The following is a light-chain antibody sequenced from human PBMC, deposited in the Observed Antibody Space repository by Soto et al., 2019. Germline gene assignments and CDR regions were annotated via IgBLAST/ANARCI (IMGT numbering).Light chain of an antibody. Sequence: VITQSPTTLSVSPGERATLSCRASHSVGSNLAWYQQNPGQAPRLLIYGASTRATGVPARFSGSGSATKFTLTISSLQSEDFGFYYCQQYKQWPVAFGGGTKVDIK. CDR2: GAS. CDR1: HSVGSN. CDR3: QQYKQWPVA. J-gene: IGKJ4*01. V-gene: IGKV3-15*01.